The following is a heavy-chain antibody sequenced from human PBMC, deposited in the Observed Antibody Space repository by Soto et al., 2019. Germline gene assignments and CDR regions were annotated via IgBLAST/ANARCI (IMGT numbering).Heavy chain of an antibody. CDR2: IIPIFGTA. CDR1: GGTFSSYA. D-gene: IGHD3-3*01. J-gene: IGHJ4*02. CDR3: AMGTDDFWSGYIDY. V-gene: IGHV1-69*13. Sequence: ASVKVSCKASGGTFSSYAISWVRQAPGQGLEWMGGIIPIFGTANYAQKFQGRVTITADESTSTAYMELSSLRSEDTAVYYCAMGTDDFWSGYIDYWGQGTLVTVSS.